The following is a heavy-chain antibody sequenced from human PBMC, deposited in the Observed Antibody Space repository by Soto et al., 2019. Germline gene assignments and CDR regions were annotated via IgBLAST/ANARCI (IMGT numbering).Heavy chain of an antibody. J-gene: IGHJ5*02. CDR3: ATVLVGATWGLGFDP. D-gene: IGHD1-26*01. CDR1: GYPFTSYY. CDR2: INPSDTTT. V-gene: IGHV1-46*01. Sequence: QVRLVQSGTEVKKPGASVKLSCKASGYPFTSYYMHWVRQAPGHGLEWVGVINPSDTTTKYAQKFQGRVIMTRETSTTTVYMELSGLRSEDTAVYYCATVLVGATWGLGFDPWGQGTLVTVSS.